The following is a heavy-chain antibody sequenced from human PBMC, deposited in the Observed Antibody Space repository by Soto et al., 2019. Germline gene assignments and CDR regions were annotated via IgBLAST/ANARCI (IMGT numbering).Heavy chain of an antibody. CDR3: ARGQRFSDWFDL. J-gene: IGHJ5*02. V-gene: IGHV4-4*07. CDR2: IYSCGTT. Sequence: PSETLSLTCSVSGGTISGYYWTWIRQPAGKGLEWIPRIYSCGTTKYNPSLQSRVTMSPDTSNKHFSLRLTSVTPADTAVYYWARGQRFSDWFDLLSQGTLVPVS. D-gene: IGHD3-3*01. CDR1: GGTISGYY.